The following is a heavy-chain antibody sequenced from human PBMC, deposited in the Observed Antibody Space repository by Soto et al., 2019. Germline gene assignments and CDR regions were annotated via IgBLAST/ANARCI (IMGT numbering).Heavy chain of an antibody. CDR3: ARGGSSGWYLYYFDY. CDR2: INAGNGNT. CDR1: GYTFTSYA. J-gene: IGHJ4*02. Sequence: ASVKVSCKASGYTFTSYAMHWVRQAPGQRLEWTGWINAGNGNTKYSQKFQGRVTITRDTSASTAYMELSSLRSEDTAVYYCARGGSSGWYLYYFDYWGQGTLVTVSS. V-gene: IGHV1-3*01. D-gene: IGHD6-19*01.